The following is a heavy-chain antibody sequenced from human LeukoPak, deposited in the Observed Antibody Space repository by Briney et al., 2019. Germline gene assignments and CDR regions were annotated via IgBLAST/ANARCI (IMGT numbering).Heavy chain of an antibody. CDR2: ISGSGGST. J-gene: IGHJ3*01. CDR1: GFTFSTYA. CDR3: AKDLLPRAL. Sequence: GGSLRLSCTASGFTFSTYAMNWVRQAPGKGLEWVSAISGSGGSTYYADSVKGRSTISRDNSKNTLYLQMNSLRAEDTAVYYCAKDLLPRALWGQGTMVTVSS. V-gene: IGHV3-23*01.